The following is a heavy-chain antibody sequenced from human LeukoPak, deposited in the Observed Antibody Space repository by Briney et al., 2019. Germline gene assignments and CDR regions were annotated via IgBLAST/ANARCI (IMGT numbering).Heavy chain of an antibody. CDR3: ARGARLELCRLYYYYYMDV. Sequence: SQTLSLTCAISGDSVSSNSAAWNWIRQSPSRGLEWLGRTYYRSKWYNDYAVSVKSRITINPDTSKNQFSLQLNSVTPEDTAVYYCARGARLELCRLYYYYYMDVWGKGTTVTVSS. D-gene: IGHD1-7*01. J-gene: IGHJ6*03. V-gene: IGHV6-1*01. CDR1: GDSVSSNSAA. CDR2: TYYRSKWYN.